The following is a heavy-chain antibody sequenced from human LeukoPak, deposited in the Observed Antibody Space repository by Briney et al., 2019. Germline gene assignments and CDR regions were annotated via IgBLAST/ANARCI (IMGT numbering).Heavy chain of an antibody. J-gene: IGHJ6*03. D-gene: IGHD3-3*01. Sequence: GGSLRLSCAASGFTFSNFGMHWVRQAPGKGLEWVAFIRFDGTDKLYADSVKARFTISRDNSQNTVSLQVNNLRSEDTALYYCAETSLSDPSGHYYYMDVWGKGTTVTVSS. CDR1: GFTFSNFG. CDR2: IRFDGTDK. CDR3: AETSLSDPSGHYYYMDV. V-gene: IGHV3-30*02.